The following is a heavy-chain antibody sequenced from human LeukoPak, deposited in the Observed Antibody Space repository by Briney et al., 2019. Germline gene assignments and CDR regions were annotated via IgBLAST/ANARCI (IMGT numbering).Heavy chain of an antibody. J-gene: IGHJ4*02. D-gene: IGHD3-9*01. CDR3: ARGFDDILTGYYQEYYFDS. V-gene: IGHV4-61*01. CDR1: GGSVSSGSYY. CDR2: IYHSGST. Sequence: SETLSLTCTVSGGSVSSGSYYWSWIRQPPGKGLEWIAYIYHSGSTNYNPSLKSRVTISIDSSKSQFSLKLSSVTAADTAMYYCARGFDDILTGYYQEYYFDSWGQGILVTVSS.